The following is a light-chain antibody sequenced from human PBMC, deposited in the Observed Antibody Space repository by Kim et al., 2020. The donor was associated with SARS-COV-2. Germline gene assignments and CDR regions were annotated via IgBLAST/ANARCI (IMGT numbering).Light chain of an antibody. V-gene: IGKV3-20*01. CDR3: QQYRGSPRR. CDR2: DVS. CDR1: QSIYSNS. Sequence: EIVLTQSPGTLSLSPGERATLSCRASQSIYSNSLAWYQQKPGQAPRLLMYDVSNRATGIPDRFSGSGSGTDFTLTISRLEPEDCAVYRCQQYRGSPRRFGQGNKADI. J-gene: IGKJ1*01.